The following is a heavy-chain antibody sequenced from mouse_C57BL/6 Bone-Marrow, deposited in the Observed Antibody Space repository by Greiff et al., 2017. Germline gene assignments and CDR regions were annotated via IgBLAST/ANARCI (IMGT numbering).Heavy chain of an antibody. CDR2: IYPGDGDT. D-gene: IGHD2-5*01. CDR3: AREAYSNPYYFDY. Sequence: QVQLQQSGPELVKPGASVKISCKASGYAFSSSWMNWVKQRPGKGLEWIGRIYPGDGDTTYNGKFKGKATLTADKSSSTAYMQLSSLTSEDSAVYFCAREAYSNPYYFDYWGQGTTLTVSS. V-gene: IGHV1-82*01. CDR1: GYAFSSSW. J-gene: IGHJ2*01.